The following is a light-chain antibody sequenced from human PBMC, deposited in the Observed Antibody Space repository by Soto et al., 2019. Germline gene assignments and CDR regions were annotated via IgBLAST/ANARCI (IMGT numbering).Light chain of an antibody. Sequence: EIVMTQSPATLSVSPGERATLSCRASQSVSSNLACYQQKPGQAPRLLIYGASNRATGIPARFSGSGSGTEFTLTISSLQSEDFAVYYCQQYNNWPPYTFGQGTKLEIK. J-gene: IGKJ2*01. CDR2: GAS. V-gene: IGKV3-15*01. CDR1: QSVSSN. CDR3: QQYNNWPPYT.